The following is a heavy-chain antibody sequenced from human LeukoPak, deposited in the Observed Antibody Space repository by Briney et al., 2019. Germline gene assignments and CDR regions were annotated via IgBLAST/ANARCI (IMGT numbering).Heavy chain of an antibody. CDR1: GYTFSNYG. D-gene: IGHD1-26*01. CDR2: ISAYNGNT. CDR3: AKDSGSYYWATDY. Sequence: ASVKVSCKTSGYTFSNYGIIWVRQAPGQGLEWMGWISAYNGNTNYAQKLQGRVTMTTDTSTTTAYMELRSLRSDDTAVYYCAKDSGSYYWATDYWGQGTLVTVSS. J-gene: IGHJ4*02. V-gene: IGHV1-18*01.